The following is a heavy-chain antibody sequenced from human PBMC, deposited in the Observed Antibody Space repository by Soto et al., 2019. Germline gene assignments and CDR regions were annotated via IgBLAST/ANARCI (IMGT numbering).Heavy chain of an antibody. CDR2: IYYSGST. CDR3: AGLSGSYRRSDDHHGMDV. CDR1: GGSISSSSYY. Sequence: SETLSLTCTVSGGSISSSSYYWGWIRQPPGKGLEWIGSIYYSGSTYYNPSLKSRVTISVDTSKNQFSLKLSSVTAADTAAYYCAGLSGSYRRSDDHHGMDVWGQGTTVTVSS. D-gene: IGHD3-16*02. V-gene: IGHV4-39*01. J-gene: IGHJ6*02.